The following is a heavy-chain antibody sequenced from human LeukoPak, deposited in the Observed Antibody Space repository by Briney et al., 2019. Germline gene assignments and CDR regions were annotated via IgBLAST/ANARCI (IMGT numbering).Heavy chain of an antibody. Sequence: PGESLKISFKGSGYIFNIYWIAWVRQTPGKGLEWMGIIYPGDSDTRYSPSFQGQVTISADKSISTAYLQWSSLKASDTAVYYCATQSRWPTSPFDYWGQGTLVTVSS. CDR2: IYPGDSDT. D-gene: IGHD5-24*01. CDR3: ATQSRWPTSPFDY. CDR1: GYIFNIYW. V-gene: IGHV5-51*01. J-gene: IGHJ4*02.